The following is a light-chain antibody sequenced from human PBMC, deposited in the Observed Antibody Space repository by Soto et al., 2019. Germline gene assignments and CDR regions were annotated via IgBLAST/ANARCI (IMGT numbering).Light chain of an antibody. Sequence: QSALTQPASASGSPGQSITISCTGTSSDVGGYNYVSWYQQHPGKAPKLMIYEVSNRPSGVSNRFSGSKSGNTASLTISGLQAEDEADYYCSSYTSSSTLYVFGTETKVTVL. V-gene: IGLV2-14*01. CDR2: EVS. CDR1: SSDVGGYNY. CDR3: SSYTSSSTLYV. J-gene: IGLJ1*01.